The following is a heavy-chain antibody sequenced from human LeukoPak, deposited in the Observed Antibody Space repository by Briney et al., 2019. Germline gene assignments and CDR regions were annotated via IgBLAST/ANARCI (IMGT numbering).Heavy chain of an antibody. V-gene: IGHV3-30*18. CDR2: ISYDGSNK. J-gene: IGHJ1*01. CDR3: AKDYSDYGDYGEYFQH. Sequence: PGGSLRLSCAASGFTFSSYGMHWVRQAPGKGLEWVAVISYDGSNKYYADSVKGRFTISRDNSKNTLYLQMNSLRAEDTAVYYCAKDYSDYGDYGEYFQHWGQGTLVTVSS. D-gene: IGHD4-17*01. CDR1: GFTFSSYG.